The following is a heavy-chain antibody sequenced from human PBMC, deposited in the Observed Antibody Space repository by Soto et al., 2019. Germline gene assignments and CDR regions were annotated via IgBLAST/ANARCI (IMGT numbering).Heavy chain of an antibody. J-gene: IGHJ6*02. D-gene: IGHD6-13*01. V-gene: IGHV3-7*01. CDR2: IKQDGSEE. CDR3: ARIAASGRGWDV. CDR1: GFTFSSYW. Sequence: EVQLVESVGGLVQPGGSLRLSCVDSGFTFSSYWMSWVRQAPVKGLEWVGIIKQDGSEENYVDSVKGRFTISRDNAKNSMYLQMNSLRAEDTAVYYCARIAASGRGWDVWGQGTTVVVSS.